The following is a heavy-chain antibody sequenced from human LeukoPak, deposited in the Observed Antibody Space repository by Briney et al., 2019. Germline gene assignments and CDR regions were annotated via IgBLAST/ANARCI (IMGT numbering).Heavy chain of an antibody. V-gene: IGHV1-69*05. CDR3: ARGVFALVPVDRYFDL. J-gene: IGHJ2*01. D-gene: IGHD3/OR15-3a*01. CDR2: IITIFGAP. CDR1: GGTFGSYA. Sequence: ASVKVSCKASGGTFGSYAINWVRQAPGQGLEWMGGIITIFGAPKYTQKFQGRLTISTDDPTGTAYMELKSLTSDDTAVYYCARGVFALVPVDRYFDLWGRGTRVTASS.